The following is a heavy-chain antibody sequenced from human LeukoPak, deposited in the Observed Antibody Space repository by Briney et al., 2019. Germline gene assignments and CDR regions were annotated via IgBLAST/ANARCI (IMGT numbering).Heavy chain of an antibody. D-gene: IGHD3-10*02. CDR3: AELGITMIGGV. J-gene: IGHJ6*04. V-gene: IGHV3-30*02. Sequence: TGGSLRLSCAASGFTFSNSGMHWVRQAPGKGLEWVAFIRYDGNTKYYADSVKGRFTISRDNAKNSLYLQMNSLRAEDTAVYYCAELGITMIGGVWGKGTTVTISS. CDR1: GFTFSNSG. CDR2: IRYDGNTK.